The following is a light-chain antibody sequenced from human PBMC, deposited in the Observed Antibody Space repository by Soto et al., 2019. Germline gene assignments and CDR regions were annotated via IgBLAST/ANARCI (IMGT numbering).Light chain of an antibody. CDR1: QSVSSSY. J-gene: IGKJ3*01. V-gene: IGKV3-20*01. Sequence: EIVLTQSPGTLSLSPGERATLSCRASQSVSSSYLAWYQQKTGQAPRLLIYGASSRATGIPDRFSGSGSGTDFTLTISRLEPDDFAVYYCQQYGSSLFTFGPGTKVDIK. CDR2: GAS. CDR3: QQYGSSLFT.